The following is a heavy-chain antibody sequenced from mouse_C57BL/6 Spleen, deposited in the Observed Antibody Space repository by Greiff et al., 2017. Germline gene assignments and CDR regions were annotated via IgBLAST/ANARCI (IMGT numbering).Heavy chain of an antibody. CDR2: INPGSGGT. CDR3: AREGLYYGSSFDY. CDR1: GYAFTNYL. Sequence: QVQLKQSGAELVRPGTSVKVSCKASGYAFTNYLIEWVKQRPGQGLEWIGVINPGSGGTNYNEKFKGKATLTADKSSSTAYMQLSSLTSEDSAVYFCAREGLYYGSSFDYWGQGTTLTVSS. J-gene: IGHJ2*01. V-gene: IGHV1-54*01. D-gene: IGHD1-1*01.